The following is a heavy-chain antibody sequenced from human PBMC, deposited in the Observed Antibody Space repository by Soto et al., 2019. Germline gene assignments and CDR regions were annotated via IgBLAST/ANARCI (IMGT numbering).Heavy chain of an antibody. D-gene: IGHD3-10*01. CDR1: GGSISSYY. CDR2: IYYSGST. CDR3: ARDLYYYGSGKSYYYYYMDV. V-gene: IGHV4-59*01. Sequence: SETLSLTCTVSGGSISSYYWSWIRQPPGKGLEWIGYIYYSGSTNYNPSLKSRVTISVDTSKNQFSLKLSSVTAADTAVYYCARDLYYYGSGKSYYYYYMDVWGKGTTVTVSS. J-gene: IGHJ6*03.